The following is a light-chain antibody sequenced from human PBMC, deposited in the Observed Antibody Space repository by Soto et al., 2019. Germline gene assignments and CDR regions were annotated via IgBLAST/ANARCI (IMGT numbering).Light chain of an antibody. CDR2: LNSDGSH. CDR3: QTWGSCIVV. J-gene: IGLJ2*01. Sequence: QSVLTQSPSASASLGASVKLTCTLSSGHSNYAIAWHQQQSEKGPRYLMKLNSDGSHSKGDGIPDRFSGSSSGAERYLTISVLQSEDEADYYCQTWGSCIVVFGGGTKLTVL. CDR1: SGHSNYA. V-gene: IGLV4-69*01.